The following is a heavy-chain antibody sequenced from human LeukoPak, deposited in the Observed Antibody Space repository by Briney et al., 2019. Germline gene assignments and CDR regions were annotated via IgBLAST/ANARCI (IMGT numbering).Heavy chain of an antibody. V-gene: IGHV3-74*01. CDR2: IKPDGSGT. D-gene: IGHD3-10*01. CDR3: AKDAVYGSGSVDS. CDR1: GFTFSNYW. Sequence: GGSLRLSCAASGFTFSNYWMHWVGQAPGKGLVWVSRIKPDGSGTSYVDSVKGRFTISRDNAKSTLYLQMNSLGAEDTAVYYCAKDAVYGSGSVDSWGQGALVTVSS. J-gene: IGHJ4*02.